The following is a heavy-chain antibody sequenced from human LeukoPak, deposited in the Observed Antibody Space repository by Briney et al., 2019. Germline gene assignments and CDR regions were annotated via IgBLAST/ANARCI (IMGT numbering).Heavy chain of an antibody. CDR3: AKALISGYSGYGSFDY. D-gene: IGHD5-12*01. CDR2: IRGSGGST. V-gene: IGHV3-23*01. CDR1: GFTFSSYA. Sequence: GGSLRLSCAPSGFTFSSYAMSWVRQAPGKGLEWVSAIRGSGGSTYHADSVKGRFTISRDNSKNTLYLQMNSLRAEDTAVYYCAKALISGYSGYGSFDYWGQGTLVTVSS. J-gene: IGHJ4*02.